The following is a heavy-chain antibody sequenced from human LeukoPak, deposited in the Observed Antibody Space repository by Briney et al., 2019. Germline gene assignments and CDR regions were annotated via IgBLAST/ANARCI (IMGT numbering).Heavy chain of an antibody. V-gene: IGHV5-51*01. D-gene: IGHD2-2*01. CDR2: IYPGDSDT. CDR3: ARRDCSSTSCQGFDP. J-gene: IGHJ5*02. CDR1: GYSFTSYW. Sequence: ASVKVSCKGSGYSFTSYWIGWVRQMPGKGLEWMGIIYPGDSDTRYSPSFQGQVTISADMSISTAYLQWSSLKASDTAMYYCARRDCSSTSCQGFDPWGQGTLVTVSS.